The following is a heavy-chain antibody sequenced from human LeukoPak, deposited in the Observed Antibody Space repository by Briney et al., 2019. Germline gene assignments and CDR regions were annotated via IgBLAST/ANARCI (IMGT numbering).Heavy chain of an antibody. Sequence: GGTLRLSCAASGFTLSNYGMSWVRQAPGKGLEWVSSITNSGASTYYADSVKGRFTISRDNSKNTLYLQMNSLRAEDTAVYYCAGVLRFLEPGLGVVMCDAFDIWGQGTMVTVSS. CDR3: AGVLRFLEPGLGVVMCDAFDI. D-gene: IGHD3-3*01. V-gene: IGHV3-23*01. CDR1: GFTLSNYG. CDR2: ITNSGAST. J-gene: IGHJ3*02.